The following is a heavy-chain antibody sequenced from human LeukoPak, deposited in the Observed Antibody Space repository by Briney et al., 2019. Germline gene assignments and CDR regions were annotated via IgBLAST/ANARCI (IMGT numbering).Heavy chain of an antibody. D-gene: IGHD3-10*01. Sequence: QPGRSLRLSCAASGFTFRSYGMHWVRPAPGKGLEWVAVMSYDESSEYYADSVKGRFTISRDNSKNTLYLQMNSLRAEDTAVYYCAKDPPNYSGSGTYYPAFEYWGQGTLVTVSS. CDR1: GFTFRSYG. CDR3: AKDPPNYSGSGTYYPAFEY. V-gene: IGHV3-30*18. J-gene: IGHJ4*02. CDR2: MSYDESSE.